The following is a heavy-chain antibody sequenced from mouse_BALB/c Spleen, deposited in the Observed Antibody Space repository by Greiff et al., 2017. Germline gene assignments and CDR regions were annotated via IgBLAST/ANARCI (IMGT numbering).Heavy chain of an antibody. CDR3: AITTVGGYYFDY. D-gene: IGHD1-1*01. CDR2: IDPANGNT. J-gene: IGHJ2*01. V-gene: IGHV14-3*02. Sequence: DVKLVESGAELVKPGASVKLSCTASGFNIKDTYMHWVKQRPEQGLEWIGRIDPANGNTKYDPKFQGKATITADTSSNTAYLQLSSLTSEDTAVYYCAITTVGGYYFDYWGQGTTLTVSS. CDR1: GFNIKDTY.